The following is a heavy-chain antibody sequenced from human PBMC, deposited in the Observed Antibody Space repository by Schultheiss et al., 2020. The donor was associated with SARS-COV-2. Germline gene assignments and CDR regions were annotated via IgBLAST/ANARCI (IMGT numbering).Heavy chain of an antibody. J-gene: IGHJ6*02. V-gene: IGHV4-34*01. CDR3: ARGVHDFPYYYYYGMDV. D-gene: IGHD3-3*01. Sequence: SETLSLTCAVYGGSFSGYYWSWIRQPPGKGLEWIGEINHSGSTNYNPSLKSRVTISVDTSKNQFSLKLSSVTAADTAVYYCARGVHDFPYYYYYGMDVWAHGTTVTVSS. CDR1: GGSFSGYY. CDR2: INHSGST.